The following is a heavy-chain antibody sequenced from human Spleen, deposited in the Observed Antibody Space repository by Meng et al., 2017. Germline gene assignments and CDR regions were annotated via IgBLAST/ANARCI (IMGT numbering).Heavy chain of an antibody. D-gene: IGHD5-18*01. CDR1: GGSISSGGYY. V-gene: IGHV4-31*03. CDR2: IYYSGST. J-gene: IGHJ4*02. Sequence: LRLSCTVSGGSISSGGYYWSWIRQHPGKGLEWIGYIYYSGSTYYNPSLKSRVTISVDTSKNQFSLKLSSVTAADTAVYYCARGNGYSYGYYFDYWGQGTLVTVSS. CDR3: ARGNGYSYGYYFDY.